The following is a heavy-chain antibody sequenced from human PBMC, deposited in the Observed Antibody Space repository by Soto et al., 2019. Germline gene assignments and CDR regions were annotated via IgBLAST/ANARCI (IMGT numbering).Heavy chain of an antibody. V-gene: IGHV4-31*03. CDR2: IYYNGST. CDR3: ARDLKYYYGMDV. CDR1: VGSISSGGSY. J-gene: IGHJ6*02. Sequence: SATLSLTCTVFVGSISSGGSYWSWIRQHPGKGLEWIGYIYYNGSTNNNPSLKRRVKISVNTSKNQFTLKMSAVPAADTAVYYCARDLKYYYGMDVWGQGTTVT.